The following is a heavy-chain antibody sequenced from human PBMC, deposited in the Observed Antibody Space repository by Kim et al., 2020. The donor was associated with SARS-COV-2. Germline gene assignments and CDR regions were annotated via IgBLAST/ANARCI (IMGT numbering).Heavy chain of an antibody. Sequence: PSLKSRVTISVDTSKNQFSLKLSSVTAADTAVYYCARGGGCSGGSCYFDYWGQGTLVTVSS. V-gene: IGHV4-31*02. CDR3: ARGGGCSGGSCYFDY. D-gene: IGHD2-15*01. J-gene: IGHJ4*02.